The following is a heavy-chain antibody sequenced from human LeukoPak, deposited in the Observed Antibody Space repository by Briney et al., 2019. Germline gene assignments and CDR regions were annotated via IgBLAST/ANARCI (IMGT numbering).Heavy chain of an antibody. V-gene: IGHV1-18*04. J-gene: IGHJ4*02. Sequence: ASVKVSCKASGYTFTGYYMHWVRQAPGQGLEWMGWISAYNGNTNYAQKLQGRVTMTTDTSTSTAYMELRSLRSDDTAVYYCARVNGKASYYFDYWGQGTLVTVSS. D-gene: IGHD2-8*01. CDR1: GYTFTGYY. CDR2: ISAYNGNT. CDR3: ARVNGKASYYFDY.